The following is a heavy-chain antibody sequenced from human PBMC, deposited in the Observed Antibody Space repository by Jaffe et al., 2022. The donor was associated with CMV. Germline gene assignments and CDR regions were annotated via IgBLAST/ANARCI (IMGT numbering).Heavy chain of an antibody. CDR1: GGSISSYY. Sequence: QVQLQESGPGLVKPSETLSLTCTVSGGSISSYYWSWIRQPAGKGLEWIGRIYTSGSTNYNPSLKSRVTMSVDTSKNQFSLKLSSVTAADTAVYYCARDGAWDYGSGSYHRARADGMDVWGQGTTVTVSS. J-gene: IGHJ6*02. V-gene: IGHV4-4*07. CDR2: IYTSGST. D-gene: IGHD3-10*01. CDR3: ARDGAWDYGSGSYHRARADGMDV.